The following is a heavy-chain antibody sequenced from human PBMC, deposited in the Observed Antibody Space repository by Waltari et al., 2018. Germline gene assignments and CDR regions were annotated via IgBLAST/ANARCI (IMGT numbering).Heavy chain of an antibody. CDR1: GGSFSGYY. CDR3: ARGLRDIGTRGYYYYYYGMDV. Sequence: QVQLQQWGAGLLKPSETLSLTCAVYGGSFSGYYWSWIRQPPGKGLEWIGEINHSGSTKYNPSLKSRVTISVDTSKNQFSLKLSSVTAADTAVYYCARGLRDIGTRGYYYYYYGMDVWGQGTTVTVSS. CDR2: INHSGST. V-gene: IGHV4-34*01. J-gene: IGHJ6*02. D-gene: IGHD5-12*01.